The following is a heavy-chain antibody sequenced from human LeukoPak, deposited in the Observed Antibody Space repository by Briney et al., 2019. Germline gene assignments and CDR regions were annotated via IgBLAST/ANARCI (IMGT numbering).Heavy chain of an antibody. CDR1: GFTFSSYA. J-gene: IGHJ5*02. CDR2: ISYDGSNK. V-gene: IGHV3-30*04. CDR3: ARGYCSSTSCYRRGNWFDP. Sequence: PGGSLRLSCAASGFTFSSYAMHWVRQAPGKGLEWVAVISYDGSNKYYADSVKGRFTISGDNSKNTLYLQMNSLRAEDTAVYYCARGYCSSTSCYRRGNWFDPWGQGTLVTVSS. D-gene: IGHD2-2*01.